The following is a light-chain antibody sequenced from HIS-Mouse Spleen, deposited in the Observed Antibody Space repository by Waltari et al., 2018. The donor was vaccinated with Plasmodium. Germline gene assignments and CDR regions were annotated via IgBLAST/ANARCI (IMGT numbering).Light chain of an antibody. CDR3: SSYAGSNNLV. CDR1: SPDVGASTY. V-gene: IGLV2-8*01. J-gene: IGLJ2*01. Sequence: QSALTQPPSASGSPGQSVPLSCPSTSPDVGASTYVSWYQQHPGKAPKLMIYEVSKRPSGVPDRFSGSKSGNTASLTVSGLQAEDEADYYCSSYAGSNNLVFGGGTKLTVL. CDR2: EVS.